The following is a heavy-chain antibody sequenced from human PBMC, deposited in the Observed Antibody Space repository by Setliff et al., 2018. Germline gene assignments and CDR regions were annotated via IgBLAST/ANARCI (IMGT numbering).Heavy chain of an antibody. CDR2: INPGGLSS. D-gene: IGHD6-25*01. J-gene: IGHJ4*02. CDR1: GFTFTDYG. Sequence: ASVKVSCKSSGFTFTDYGITWVRQVPGQGLEWMGIINPGGLSSSSTQKFEGRVTMTRDTSTSTVYMELNSLTSDDTAVYYCARAGLAAAGRKGVFDHWGQGTLVTVSS. CDR3: ARAGLAAAGRKGVFDH. V-gene: IGHV1-46*01.